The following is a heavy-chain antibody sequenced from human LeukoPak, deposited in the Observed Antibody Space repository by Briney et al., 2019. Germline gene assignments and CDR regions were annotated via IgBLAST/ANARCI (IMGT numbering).Heavy chain of an antibody. CDR3: AREPIVVVITTHDAFDI. J-gene: IGHJ3*02. CDR1: GYTFTSYY. D-gene: IGHD3-22*01. CDR2: INPSGGNT. Sequence: ASVKVSCKASGYTFTSYYMHWVRQAPGQGLEWMGIINPSGGNTSYAQKFQGRVTMTRDTSTSTVYMELSSLRSEDTAVYYCAREPIVVVITTHDAFDIWGQGTMVTVSS. V-gene: IGHV1-46*01.